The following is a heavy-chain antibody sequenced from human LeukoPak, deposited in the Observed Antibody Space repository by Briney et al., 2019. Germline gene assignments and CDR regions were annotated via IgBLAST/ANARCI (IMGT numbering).Heavy chain of an antibody. CDR3: AKGHLREQWLGTHFDY. V-gene: IGHV3-23*01. CDR1: GGSISSSSYY. Sequence: PSETLSLTCTVSGGSISSSSYYWGWVRQPPGKGLEWVSAISGSGGSTYYADSVKGRFTISRDNSKNTLYLQMNSLRAEDTAVYYCAKGHLREQWLGTHFDYWGQGTLVTVSS. J-gene: IGHJ4*02. D-gene: IGHD6-19*01. CDR2: ISGSGGST.